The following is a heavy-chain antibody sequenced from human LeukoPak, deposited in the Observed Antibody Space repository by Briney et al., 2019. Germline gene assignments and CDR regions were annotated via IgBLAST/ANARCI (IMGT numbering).Heavy chain of an antibody. Sequence: SSETLSLTCAVSGDSISSGDYSWSWIRQPSGKGLEWIGYIFHSGSSYYDPSLKSRVTISVDKSKNQFSLRLTSVTAADTAVYYCARELWFVNAPGSWFDPWGQGTLVTVSS. D-gene: IGHD3-10*01. CDR1: GDSISSGDYS. CDR3: ARELWFVNAPGSWFDP. CDR2: IFHSGSS. J-gene: IGHJ5*02. V-gene: IGHV4-30-2*01.